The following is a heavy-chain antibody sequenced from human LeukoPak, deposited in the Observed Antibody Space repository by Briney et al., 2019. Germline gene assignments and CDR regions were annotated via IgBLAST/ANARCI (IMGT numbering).Heavy chain of an antibody. J-gene: IGHJ6*02. CDR2: ITNDGSST. CDR1: GLTFSSHW. CDR3: AKDPKYCSSTSCSQYYYYYGMDV. Sequence: GGSLRLSCAASGLTFSSHWMHWVRQAPGKGLVWVSRITNDGSSTTYADSVKGRFTISRDNAKNTLYLQMNSLRAEDTAVYYCAKDPKYCSSTSCSQYYYYYGMDVWGQGTTVTVSS. D-gene: IGHD2-2*01. V-gene: IGHV3-74*01.